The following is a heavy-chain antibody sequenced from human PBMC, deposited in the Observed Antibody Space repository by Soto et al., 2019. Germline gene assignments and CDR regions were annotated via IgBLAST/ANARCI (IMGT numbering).Heavy chain of an antibody. V-gene: IGHV3-23*01. Sequence: GGSLRLSCAASGFTFSVYAMTWVRQPPGKGLDWVSRISDNGGRTSYADSVKGRFTISRDNSKNTVDLQMNSLRAEDSAIYYCAIDRWDAYGADWGQGTLVTVSS. CDR3: AIDRWDAYGAD. D-gene: IGHD4-17*01. CDR1: GFTFSVYA. CDR2: ISDNGGRT. J-gene: IGHJ4*02.